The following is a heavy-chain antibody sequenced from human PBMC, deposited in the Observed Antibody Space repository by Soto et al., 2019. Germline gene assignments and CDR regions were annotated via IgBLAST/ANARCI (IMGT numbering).Heavy chain of an antibody. Sequence: ASVKVSCKASGYTFTSYAIQWVRQASGQRPEWMGWVSGDSDNTKYSQKFQGRVTFTTDTSARTAYMELSSLTSEDTAVYYCATPGYTSAWADFWGQGTPVTVSS. CDR2: VSGDSDNT. D-gene: IGHD6-19*01. V-gene: IGHV1-3*01. J-gene: IGHJ4*02. CDR1: GYTFTSYA. CDR3: ATPGYTSAWADF.